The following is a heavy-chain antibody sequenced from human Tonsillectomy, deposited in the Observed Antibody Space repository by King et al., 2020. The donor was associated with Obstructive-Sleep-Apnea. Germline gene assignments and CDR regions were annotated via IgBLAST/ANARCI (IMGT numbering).Heavy chain of an antibody. V-gene: IGHV1-2*04. Sequence: VQLVESGAEVKKPGASVKVSCKASGYTFTGYYMHWVRQAPGQGLEWMGWINPNSGGTNYAQKFQGWVTMTRDTSISTAYMGLSRLRSDDTAVYYCARDHPYGSGGSCYSYYGMDVWGQGTTVTVSS. J-gene: IGHJ6*02. CDR3: ARDHPYGSGGSCYSYYGMDV. D-gene: IGHD2-15*01. CDR1: GYTFTGYY. CDR2: INPNSGGT.